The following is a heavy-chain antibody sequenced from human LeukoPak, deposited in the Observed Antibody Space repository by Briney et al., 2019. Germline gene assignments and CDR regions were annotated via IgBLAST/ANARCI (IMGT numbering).Heavy chain of an antibody. CDR3: ARGGRSSSGWYGY. V-gene: IGHV3-21*01. J-gene: IGHJ4*02. CDR2: ISSSSSYI. Sequence: PGGSLTLSCAASGFTFSSYSMNWVRQAPRKGLEWVSSISSSSSYIYYADSVKGRFTISRDNAKNSLYLQMNSLRAEDTAVYYCARGGRSSSGWYGYWGQGTLFSVSS. D-gene: IGHD6-13*01. CDR1: GFTFSSYS.